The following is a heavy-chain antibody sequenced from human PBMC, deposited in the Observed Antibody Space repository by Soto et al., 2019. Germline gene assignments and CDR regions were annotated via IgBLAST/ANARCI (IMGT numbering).Heavy chain of an antibody. Sequence: ASVKVSCKASGYTFTSYYMHWVRQPPGQGLEWMGIINPSGGSTSYAQKFQGRVTMTRDTSTSTVYMELSSLRSEDTAVYYCARDQGGVVVTASVGYWGQGSLVIVSS. J-gene: IGHJ4*02. CDR2: INPSGGST. CDR3: ARDQGGVVVTASVGY. V-gene: IGHV1-46*01. CDR1: GYTFTSYY. D-gene: IGHD2-21*02.